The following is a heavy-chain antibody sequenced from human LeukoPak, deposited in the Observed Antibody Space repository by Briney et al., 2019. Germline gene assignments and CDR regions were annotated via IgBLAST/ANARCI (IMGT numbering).Heavy chain of an antibody. Sequence: GGSLRLSCAASGFTFSSYAMSWVRQAPGKGLEWVSEISGSGGSTYYADSVKGRFTISRDNAKNTLFLQMNSLRGEDSAVYYCAREDNYDILTGHFQDWGRGTLVTVSS. CDR1: GFTFSSYA. V-gene: IGHV3-23*01. D-gene: IGHD3-9*01. J-gene: IGHJ4*02. CDR2: ISGSGGST. CDR3: AREDNYDILTGHFQD.